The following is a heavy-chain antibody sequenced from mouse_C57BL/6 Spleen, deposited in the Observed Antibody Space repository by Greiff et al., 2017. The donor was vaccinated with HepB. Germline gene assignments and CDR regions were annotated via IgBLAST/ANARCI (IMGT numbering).Heavy chain of an antibody. CDR2: ISYDGSN. Sequence: VQLKESGPGLVKPSQSLSLTCSVTGYSITSGYYWNWIRQFPGNKLEWMGYISYDGSNNYNPSLKNRISITRDTSKNQFFLKLNSVTTEDTATYYCARDCDYGSSFWYFDVWGTGTTVTVSS. V-gene: IGHV3-6*01. CDR1: GYSITSGYY. CDR3: ARDCDYGSSFWYFDV. D-gene: IGHD1-1*01. J-gene: IGHJ1*03.